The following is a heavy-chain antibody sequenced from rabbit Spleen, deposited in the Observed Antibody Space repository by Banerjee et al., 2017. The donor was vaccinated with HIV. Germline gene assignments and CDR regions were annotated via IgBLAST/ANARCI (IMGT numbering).Heavy chain of an antibody. J-gene: IGHJ6*01. D-gene: IGHD1-1*01. CDR3: ARDTSSSFSSYGMDL. Sequence: QSLEESGGDLVKPGASLTLTCTASGFSLSRNYYMCWVRQAPGKGLECIACIYAGDGSTYYASWATGRFTISKTSSTTVTLQMTSLTAADTATYFCARDTSSSFSSYGMDLWGPGTLVTVS. V-gene: IGHV1S40*01. CDR1: GFSLSRNYY. CDR2: IYAGDGST.